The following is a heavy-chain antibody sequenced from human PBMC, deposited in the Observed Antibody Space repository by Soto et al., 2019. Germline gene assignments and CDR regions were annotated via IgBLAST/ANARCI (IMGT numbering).Heavy chain of an antibody. CDR1: GGSISSSNW. D-gene: IGHD3-16*02. V-gene: IGHV4-4*02. J-gene: IGHJ6*02. CDR2: IFNSGST. CDR3: ARYRYEGGLDGMDV. Sequence: SETLSLTCAVSGGSISSSNWWSWVRQPPGKGLEWIGEIFNSGSTNYNPSLKSRVTISVDKSKNQFSLKLSSVTAADTAVYYSARYRYEGGLDGMDVWGQGTTVTVPS.